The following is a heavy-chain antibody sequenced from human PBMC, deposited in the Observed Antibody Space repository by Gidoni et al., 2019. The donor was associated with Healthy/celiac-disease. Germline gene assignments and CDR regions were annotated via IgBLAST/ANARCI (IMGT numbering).Heavy chain of an antibody. J-gene: IGHJ4*02. CDR3: TGNSGSPRTVSANY. CDR2: IKSKTDGGTT. Sequence: EVQLVESGGGLVKPGGSLRLSCAASGFTFSNAWMSWVRQAPGKGLEWVGRIKSKTDGGTTDYAAPVKGRFTISRDDSKNTLYLQMNSLKTEDTAVYYCTGNSGSPRTVSANYWGQGTLVTVSS. V-gene: IGHV3-15*01. D-gene: IGHD5-12*01. CDR1: GFTFSNAW.